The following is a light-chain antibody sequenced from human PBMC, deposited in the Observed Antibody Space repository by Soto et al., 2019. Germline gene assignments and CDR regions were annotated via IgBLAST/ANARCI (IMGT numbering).Light chain of an antibody. J-gene: IGLJ1*01. V-gene: IGLV2-14*01. CDR3: TSYTRGSLYV. CDR2: NVS. Sequence: QSVLTQPASVSGSPGQSITISCTGTSSDFGAYNYVSWYQQYPGKVAKLLIYNVSNRPSGVSNRFSGSKSGNTASLTISGPQAEDEADYFCTSYTRGSLYVFGTGTKVTVL. CDR1: SSDFGAYNY.